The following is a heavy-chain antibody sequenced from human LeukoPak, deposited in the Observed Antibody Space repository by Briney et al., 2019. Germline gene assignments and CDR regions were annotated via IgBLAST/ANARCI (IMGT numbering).Heavy chain of an antibody. D-gene: IGHD2/OR15-2a*01. CDR1: GFTFSSYN. CDR3: ARDWFHAIDY. Sequence: PGGSLRLSCAASGFTFSSYNMNWVRQAPGKGLEWVSSISSTSRSYIYYADSVKGRFTISRDNAKNSLYLQMNSLRAEDTAVYYCARDWFHAIDYWGQGTLVTVSS. CDR2: ISSTSRSYI. J-gene: IGHJ4*02. V-gene: IGHV3-21*01.